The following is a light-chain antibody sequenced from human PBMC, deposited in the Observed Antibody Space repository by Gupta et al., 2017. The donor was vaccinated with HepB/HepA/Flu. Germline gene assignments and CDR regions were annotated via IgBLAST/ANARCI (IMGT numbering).Light chain of an antibody. CDR3: QKYDSAPWT. J-gene: IGKJ1*01. CDR2: AAS. CDR1: QGISNF. V-gene: IGKV1-27*01. Sequence: GDRVTITCRASQGISNFLAWYQQKPGKIPKLLIFAASTLQSWVPSRFSGSGFETDFTLTISSLQPEDVATYYCQKYDSAPWTFGQGTKVEIK.